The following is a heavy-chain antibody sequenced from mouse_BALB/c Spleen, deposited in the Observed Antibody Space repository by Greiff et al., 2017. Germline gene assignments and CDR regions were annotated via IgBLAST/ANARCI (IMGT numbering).Heavy chain of an antibody. V-gene: IGHV5-6*02. CDR3: ARHERGYGNYFDY. D-gene: IGHD2-1*01. CDR2: ISSGGSYT. J-gene: IGHJ2*01. Sequence: DVMLVESGGDLVKPGGSLKLSCAASGFTFSSYGMSWVRQTPDKRLEWVATISSGGSYTYYPDSVKGRFTISRDNAKNTLYLQMSSLKSEDTAMYYCARHERGYGNYFDYWGQGTTLTVSS. CDR1: GFTFSSYG.